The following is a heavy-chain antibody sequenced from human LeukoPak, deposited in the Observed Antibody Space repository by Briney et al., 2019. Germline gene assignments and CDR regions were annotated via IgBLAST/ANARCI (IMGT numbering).Heavy chain of an antibody. Sequence: GGSLRRSCAASGFTFTNYGMHWVRQAPGKGLEGVAFIRYGVSNKYYADSVKGRFTISRDNSKNTLYLQMNSLRAEDTAVYYCAKDPRDCSSTNCYTAAAGFDYWGQGTLVTVSS. CDR2: IRYGVSNK. D-gene: IGHD2-2*02. J-gene: IGHJ4*02. CDR1: GFTFTNYG. V-gene: IGHV3-30*02. CDR3: AKDPRDCSSTNCYTAAAGFDY.